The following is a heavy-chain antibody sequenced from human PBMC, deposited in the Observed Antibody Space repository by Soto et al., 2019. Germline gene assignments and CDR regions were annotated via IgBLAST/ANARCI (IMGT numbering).Heavy chain of an antibody. V-gene: IGHV1-8*01. CDR2: MNPNSGNT. Sequence: QVQLVQSGAEVKKPGASVQVSCTFTSYDINWVRQATGQGLEWMGWMNPNSGNTRYAQKFPGRVTMTRNTSNFTAYMELSSLRSEDTAVYYCARGPGSSDWRFSYYYMDVWGQGTTVTVSS. CDR3: ARGPGSSDWRFSYYYMDV. D-gene: IGHD6-19*01. CDR1: FTSYD. J-gene: IGHJ6*02.